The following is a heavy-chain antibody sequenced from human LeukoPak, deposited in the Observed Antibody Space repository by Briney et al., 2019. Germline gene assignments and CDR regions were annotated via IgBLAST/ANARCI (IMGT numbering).Heavy chain of an antibody. D-gene: IGHD6-19*01. CDR3: AREAGYSSGWYHYYYMDV. CDR1: GGSISSGSYY. V-gene: IGHV4-61*01. Sequence: SETLSLTCTVSGGSISSGSYYWSWIRRPPGKGLEWIGYMYYNRSTNYNPSLKSRVTISVDTSKNQFSLKLSSVTAADTAVYYCAREAGYSSGWYHYYYMDVWGKGTTVTVSS. CDR2: MYYNRST. J-gene: IGHJ6*03.